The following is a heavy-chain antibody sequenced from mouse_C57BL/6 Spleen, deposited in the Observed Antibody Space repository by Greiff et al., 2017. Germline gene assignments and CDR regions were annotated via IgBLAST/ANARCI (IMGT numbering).Heavy chain of an antibody. Sequence: EVQLQQSGPELVKPGASVKISCKASGYTFTDYYMNWVKQSHGKSLEWIGDINPNNGGTSYNQKFKGKATLTVDKSSSTAYMELRSLTSEDSAVYYCARLYYFDYWGQGTTRTVSS. J-gene: IGHJ2*01. CDR3: ARLYYFDY. CDR1: GYTFTDYY. CDR2: INPNNGGT. V-gene: IGHV1-26*01.